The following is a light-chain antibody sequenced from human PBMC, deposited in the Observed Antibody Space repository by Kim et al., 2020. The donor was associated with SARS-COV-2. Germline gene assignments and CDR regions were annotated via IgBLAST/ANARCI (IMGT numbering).Light chain of an antibody. CDR2: DAS. CDR1: QNIASW. V-gene: IGKV1-5*01. Sequence: DIHMTQSPSTLSASVGDRVTITCRASQNIASWLAWYQQKPGKAPKLLIYDASSLESGVPSRFSGSGYGTDFSLTISSLQPEDFATYYCQQYNTYLYTFGQGTKVDIK. J-gene: IGKJ2*01. CDR3: QQYNTYLYT.